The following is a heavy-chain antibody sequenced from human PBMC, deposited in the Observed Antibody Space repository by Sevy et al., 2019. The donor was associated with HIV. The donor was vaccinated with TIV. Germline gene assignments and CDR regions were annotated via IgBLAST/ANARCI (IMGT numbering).Heavy chain of an antibody. CDR2: ISYDGSKK. CDR1: GFTFSSYA. V-gene: IGHV3-30*04. J-gene: IGHJ4*02. D-gene: IGHD6-25*01. CDR3: ARDRRSGWINYYFDY. Sequence: GGSLRLSCAASGFTFSSYAIHWVRQAPGKGLEWVAVISYDGSKKYYADSAKGRFTISRDNSKNTLYLQMNSLRVEDTAVYYCARDRRSGWINYYFDYWGQGTLVTVSS.